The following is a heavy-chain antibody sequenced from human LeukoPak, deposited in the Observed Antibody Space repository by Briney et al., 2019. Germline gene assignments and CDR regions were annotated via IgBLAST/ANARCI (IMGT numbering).Heavy chain of an antibody. CDR1: GDSLSNNNVA. CDR3: ARGSHSSFDY. V-gene: IGHV6-1*01. CDR2: TYYRPKFNT. D-gene: IGHD3-10*01. J-gene: IGHJ4*02. Sequence: SQTLSLTCAISGDSLSNNNVAWNWIRQSPSRGLEWLGRTYYRPKFNTDYAVSVKSRIAINSDTSKNRFSLQLNSVTPEDTGVYYCARGSHSSFDYWGQGTLVTVSS.